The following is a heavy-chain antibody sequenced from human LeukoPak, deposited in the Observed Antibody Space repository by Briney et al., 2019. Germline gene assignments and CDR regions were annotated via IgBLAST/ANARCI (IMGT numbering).Heavy chain of an antibody. CDR1: XDSXSXNTAX. J-gene: IGHJ4*02. Sequence: QTXXLXCXXXXDSXSXNTAXWNWIRQSPSRGLEWLGRTYYRSKWYNDYAVSVKSRITINPDTSKNQFSLQLNSVAPADTAVYYCARDHGGLDYWGQGTVVTVSS. CDR2: TYYRSKWYN. CDR3: ARDHGGLDY. V-gene: IGHV6-1*01.